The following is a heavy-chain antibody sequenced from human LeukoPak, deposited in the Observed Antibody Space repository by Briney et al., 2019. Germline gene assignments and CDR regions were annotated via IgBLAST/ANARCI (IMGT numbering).Heavy chain of an antibody. CDR2: ITGSGSAT. Sequence: GGSLRLSCAASGFTFTNYAINWVRQAPGKGLEWVSTITGSGSATYYADSVKGRFTISRDKSNNTLDLQMNTLRAEDTAVYYCARGSSFFGHYFDYWGQGTLVTVSS. CDR3: ARGSSFFGHYFDY. J-gene: IGHJ4*02. CDR1: GFTFTNYA. V-gene: IGHV3-23*01. D-gene: IGHD3-10*01.